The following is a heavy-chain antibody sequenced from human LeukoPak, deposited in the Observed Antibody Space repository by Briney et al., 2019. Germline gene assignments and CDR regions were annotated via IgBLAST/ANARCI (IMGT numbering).Heavy chain of an antibody. V-gene: IGHV3-30*02. CDR2: IHHDGSNK. CDR1: GFTFSSYG. CDR3: AKEGSLRFLEWLFVYYFDY. Sequence: PGGSLRLSCAASGFTFSSYGMHWVRQAPGKGLDWVAFIHHDGSNKYYAGSVKGRFTISRDNSKNTLYLQMNSLRAEDTAVYYCAKEGSLRFLEWLFVYYFDYWGQGTLVTVSS. D-gene: IGHD3-3*01. J-gene: IGHJ4*02.